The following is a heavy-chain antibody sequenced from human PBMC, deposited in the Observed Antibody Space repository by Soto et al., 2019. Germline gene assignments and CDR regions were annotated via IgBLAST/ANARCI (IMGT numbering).Heavy chain of an antibody. CDR2: ISSSGDST. CDR1: GFTFNNYG. V-gene: IGHV3-23*01. D-gene: IGHD2-21*01. Sequence: EVQLLESGGGLVQPGGSLGLSCIASGFTFNNYGMSWVRQAPGKGLEWVSVISSSGDSTFYGDSVKGRSTISRDNSKNTLYLQMNSLRGEDTAIYYCAKSCDGSRYSPSDYWGQGTLVTVSS. CDR3: AKSCDGSRYSPSDY. J-gene: IGHJ4*02.